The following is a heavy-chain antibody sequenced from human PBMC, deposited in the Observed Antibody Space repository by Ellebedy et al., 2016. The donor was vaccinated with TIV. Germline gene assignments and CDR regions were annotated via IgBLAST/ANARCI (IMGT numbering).Heavy chain of an antibody. CDR3: AKDNFSWFDP. D-gene: IGHD1-20*01. CDR2: ISYDGSNK. V-gene: IGHV3-30-3*01. Sequence: GGSLRLSXAASGFTFSSYAMHWVRQAPGKGLEWVAVISYDGSNKYYADSVKGRFTISRDNSKNSLYLQMNSLRTEDTALYYCAKDNFSWFDPWGQGTLVTVSS. CDR1: GFTFSSYA. J-gene: IGHJ5*02.